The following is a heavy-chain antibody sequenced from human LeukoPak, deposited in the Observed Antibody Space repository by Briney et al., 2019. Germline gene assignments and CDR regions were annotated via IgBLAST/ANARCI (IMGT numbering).Heavy chain of an antibody. J-gene: IGHJ4*02. CDR2: INKDGSEK. V-gene: IGHV3-7*01. Sequence: GGSLRLSCATSGFTFNSKWMTWVRQAPGKGLEWVANINKDGSEKYHGDSVKGRFTISRDNAKSSLFLEMSSLRAEDTAVYYCADPPSDFWGQGTLVAVS. CDR1: GFTFNSKW. CDR3: ADPPSDF.